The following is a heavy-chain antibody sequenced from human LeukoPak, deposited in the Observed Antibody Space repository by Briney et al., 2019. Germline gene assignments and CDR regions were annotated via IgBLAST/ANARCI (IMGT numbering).Heavy chain of an antibody. V-gene: IGHV4-30-4*01. CDR1: GGSISSGDYY. J-gene: IGHJ2*01. Sequence: PSQTLSLTCTVSGGSISSGDYYWSWIRQPPGKGLEWIGYIYYSGSTYYNPSLKSRVTISVDTSKNQFSLKLGSVTAADTAVYYCARDGIGFGELLSPGYFDLWGRGTLVTVSS. D-gene: IGHD3-10*01. CDR3: ARDGIGFGELLSPGYFDL. CDR2: IYYSGST.